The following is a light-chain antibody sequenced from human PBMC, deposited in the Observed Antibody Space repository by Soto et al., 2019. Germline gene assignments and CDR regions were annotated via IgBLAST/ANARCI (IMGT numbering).Light chain of an antibody. CDR3: QQFGSSPGT. Sequence: EIVLTQSPGTLSLSPGERATLSCRASQSVGNNNLAWYQQKPGQAPRLLISGASRRATGIPDRFSGSASGTDFTLSISRLEPEDFGVYYCQQFGSSPGTFGQGSKVEIK. V-gene: IGKV3-20*01. CDR2: GAS. CDR1: QSVGNNN. J-gene: IGKJ1*01.